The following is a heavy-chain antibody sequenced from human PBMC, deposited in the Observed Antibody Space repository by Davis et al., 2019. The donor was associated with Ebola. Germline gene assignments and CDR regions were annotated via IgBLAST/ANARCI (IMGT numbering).Heavy chain of an antibody. CDR1: GFPFKNYV. D-gene: IGHD2-21*02. CDR2: ISSSDTFI. J-gene: IGHJ2*01. V-gene: IGHV3-21*01. Sequence: GGSLRLSCAASGFPFKNYVMNWVRQAPGKGLEWVASISSSDTFIDYADSVRGRFTISRDNAMNSLYLQMNSLRTEDTAVYYCVRDPALVVTGGGWHFDLWGRGTLVTVSS. CDR3: VRDPALVVTGGGWHFDL.